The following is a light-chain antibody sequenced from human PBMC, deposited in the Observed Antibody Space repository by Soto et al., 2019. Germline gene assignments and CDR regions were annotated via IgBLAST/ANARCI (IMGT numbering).Light chain of an antibody. CDR3: SSYAGSXKSV. Sequence: QSSLTQPRSVSGSPVQSVTISCTGTSRDVGGHNYVSWYQQHPGKSPKLMIDEVSNRPAGVPDRFSGSKSGNTASLNVSGLQPEDEADYYCSSYAGSXKSVLGTGTKVXV. CDR2: EVS. V-gene: IGLV2-8*01. CDR1: SRDVGGHNY. J-gene: IGLJ1*01.